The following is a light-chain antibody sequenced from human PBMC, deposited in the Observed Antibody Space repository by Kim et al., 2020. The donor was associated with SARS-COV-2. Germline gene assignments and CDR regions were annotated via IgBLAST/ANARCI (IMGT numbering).Light chain of an antibody. J-gene: IGKJ3*01. CDR3: QQYDNFPFT. V-gene: IGKV1-33*01. CDR2: DTL. CDR1: HDISTS. Sequence: ASIGDRVTITCRASHDISTSLNWYQQKPGKAPNLLIYDTLNLESGVPSRFRGSGSGRDFTFTISSLQPEDIATYYCQQYDNFPFTFGPGTKVDIK.